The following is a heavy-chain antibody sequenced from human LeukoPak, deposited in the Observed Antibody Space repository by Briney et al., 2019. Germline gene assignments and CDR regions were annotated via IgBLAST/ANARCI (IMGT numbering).Heavy chain of an antibody. CDR3: GKKAGDCGGGSCYSIDY. J-gene: IGHJ4*02. CDR2: IIPIFGTP. CDR1: ARSFSSEA. D-gene: IGHD2-15*01. V-gene: IGHV1-69*05. Sequence: GASVKVSCKPFARSFSSEAVSWVRQAPGQGLEWMGGIIPIFGTPNYAQKFQGRVTITTDESTSTAYMEVSSLRSEDTAVYYCGKKAGDCGGGSCYSIDYWGQGTLVTVSS.